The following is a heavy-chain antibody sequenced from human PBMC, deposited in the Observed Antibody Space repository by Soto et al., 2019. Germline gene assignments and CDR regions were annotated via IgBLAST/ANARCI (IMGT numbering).Heavy chain of an antibody. CDR3: ARRPPRSNSALPSYDY. V-gene: IGHV4-38-2*01. Sequence: GTLSLPCDVSLDCITYGYYCQCIRAPPGKGLEWIGSIFHSGTTYYNPSLKSRLTISMDTSKTQFSLKLTSVTAADTAVYYRARRPPRSNSALPSYDYCGQRILVTVSS. D-gene: IGHD2-8*01. J-gene: IGHJ4*02. CDR2: IFHSGTT. CDR1: LDCITYGYY.